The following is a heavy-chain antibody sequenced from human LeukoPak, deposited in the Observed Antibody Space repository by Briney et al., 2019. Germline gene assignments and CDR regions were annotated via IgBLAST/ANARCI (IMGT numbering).Heavy chain of an antibody. V-gene: IGHV3-30-3*01. Sequence: GGSLRLSCAASGFTFRTYAMHWVRQAPGKGLEWVAVISYDGSNKYYADSVKGRFTISRDNSKNTLYLQMNSLRAEDTAVYYCARDRAFDYWGQGTLVTVSS. CDR3: ARDRAFDY. J-gene: IGHJ4*02. CDR1: GFTFRTYA. CDR2: ISYDGSNK.